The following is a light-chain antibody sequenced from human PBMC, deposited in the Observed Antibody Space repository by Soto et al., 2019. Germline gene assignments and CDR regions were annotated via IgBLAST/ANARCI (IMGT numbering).Light chain of an antibody. Sequence: EIVLTQSPATLSLSPGERDTHSCRASQSVSSNLAWHQQKPGQAPRLLIYDASNRATGIPARFSGSGSGTDFTLTISSLEPEDFAVYYCQQRSNWLTFGGGTKVDIK. V-gene: IGKV3-11*01. J-gene: IGKJ4*01. CDR1: QSVSSN. CDR3: QQRSNWLT. CDR2: DAS.